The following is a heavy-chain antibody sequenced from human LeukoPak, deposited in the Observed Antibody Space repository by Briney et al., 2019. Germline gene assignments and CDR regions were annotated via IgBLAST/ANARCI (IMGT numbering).Heavy chain of an antibody. Sequence: GASVKVSFKASGYTFINYYIHWVRQAPGQGGERMGIINPSGGNTAYVQKFQDRGTVTRDTFTRTEYMELRRVRSEDTALYYCAREDVVLVDGARYLYYGLDVWGQGTTVTVS. CDR3: AREDVVLVDGARYLYYGLDV. CDR1: GYTFINYY. D-gene: IGHD6-19*01. V-gene: IGHV1-46*01. J-gene: IGHJ6*02. CDR2: INPSGGNT.